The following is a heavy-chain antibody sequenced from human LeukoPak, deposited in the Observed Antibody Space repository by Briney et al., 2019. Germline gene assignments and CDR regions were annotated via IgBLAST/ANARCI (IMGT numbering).Heavy chain of an antibody. D-gene: IGHD3-10*01. Sequence: SETLSLTCTVSGGSISSSSYYWVWIRQPPGKGLEWIGSIYYSGTTYYNPSLKSRLTISVDTSKNQFSLKLSSVTAADTAVYYCARLVYYYGSGSYNPNIDYWGQGTLVTVSS. V-gene: IGHV4-39*01. J-gene: IGHJ4*02. CDR3: ARLVYYYGSGSYNPNIDY. CDR2: IYYSGTT. CDR1: GGSISSSSYY.